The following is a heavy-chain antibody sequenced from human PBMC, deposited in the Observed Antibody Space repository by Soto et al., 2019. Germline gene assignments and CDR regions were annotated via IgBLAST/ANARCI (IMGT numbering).Heavy chain of an antibody. Sequence: GGSLRLSCAAAAFIFDDYAVHWVRRAPGNGLEWVSGISWSSVAFDYGDSVKGRFTISRDNAKNSLYLQMNSLRAEDTAFYYCAKDHDEDFGYDLDYFDYWGQGTLVTVSS. CDR2: ISWSSVAF. D-gene: IGHD5-12*01. CDR3: AKDHDEDFGYDLDYFDY. CDR1: AFIFDDYA. V-gene: IGHV3-9*01. J-gene: IGHJ4*02.